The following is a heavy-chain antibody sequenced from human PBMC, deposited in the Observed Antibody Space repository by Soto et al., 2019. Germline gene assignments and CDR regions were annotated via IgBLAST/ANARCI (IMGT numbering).Heavy chain of an antibody. J-gene: IGHJ4*02. D-gene: IGHD6-6*01. CDR3: ARYSSSYGQFEY. CDR2: ISAYNGNT. CDR1: GYTFTSYG. V-gene: IGHV1-18*01. Sequence: ASVKISCKASGYTFTSYGISWVRQAPGQGLEWMGWISAYNGNTNYAQKLQGRVTMTTDTSTSTAYMELRSLRSDDTAVYYCARYSSSYGQFEYWGQGTLVTVSS.